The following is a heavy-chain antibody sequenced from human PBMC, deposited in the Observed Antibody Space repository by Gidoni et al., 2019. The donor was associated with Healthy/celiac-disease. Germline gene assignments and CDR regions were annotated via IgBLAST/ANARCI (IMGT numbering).Heavy chain of an antibody. CDR1: GGSFSGYY. CDR3: ARKEAIAVAGTFDY. D-gene: IGHD6-19*01. CDR2: INHSGST. V-gene: IGHV4-34*01. J-gene: IGHJ4*02. Sequence: QVQLQQWGAGLLKPSETLSLTCAVYGGSFSGYYWSWIRQPPGKGLEWIGEINHSGSTNYNPSLKSRVTISVDTSKNQFSLKLSSVTAADTAVYYCARKEAIAVAGTFDYWGQGTLVTVSS.